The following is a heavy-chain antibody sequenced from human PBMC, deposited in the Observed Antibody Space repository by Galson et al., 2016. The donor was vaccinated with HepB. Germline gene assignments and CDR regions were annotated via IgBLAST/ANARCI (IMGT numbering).Heavy chain of an antibody. CDR1: GFTFSDYY. D-gene: IGHD2-15*01. CDR2: TRNKANGYTR. V-gene: IGHV3-72*01. J-gene: IGHJ4*02. CDR3: ARAAYCSGGACYHAFDH. Sequence: SLRLSCAASGFTFSDYYMDWVRQTPGKGLEWVGRTRNKANGYTREYDASVKGRLSISRDDSKNSLYLQMTSLRSEDTAVYYCARAAYCSGGACYHAFDHWGQGTLVTVSS.